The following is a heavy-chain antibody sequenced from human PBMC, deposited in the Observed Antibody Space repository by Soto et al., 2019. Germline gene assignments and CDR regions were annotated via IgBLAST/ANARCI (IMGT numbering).Heavy chain of an antibody. D-gene: IGHD4-4*01. V-gene: IGHV3-74*01. Sequence: PGGSLRLSCAASGFTFSSDWMHWVRQAAGKGLVWVSRINMDGSSTNYADSVKGRFTISRDNAKNTLYLQMNSLRADDTAVYYCARGPRGLYGNDYRGQGALVTVSS. CDR1: GFTFSSDW. CDR2: INMDGSST. CDR3: ARGPRGLYGNDY. J-gene: IGHJ4*02.